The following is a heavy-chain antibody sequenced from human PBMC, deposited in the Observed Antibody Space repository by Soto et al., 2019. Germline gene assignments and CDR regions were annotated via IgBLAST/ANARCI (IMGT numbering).Heavy chain of an antibody. CDR1: GYRFSSYT. Sequence: VNVSCKSSGYRFSSYTINWVRQAPGQGLEWLGWIRAYNGNTKYVEKLQGRVTMTTDTSTSTAYMELRNLRSDDTAVYYCARKTKKWPYVWGPATLVIVSS. J-gene: IGHJ4*02. CDR2: IRAYNGNT. CDR3: ARKTKKWPYV. V-gene: IGHV1-18*04. D-gene: IGHD5-12*01.